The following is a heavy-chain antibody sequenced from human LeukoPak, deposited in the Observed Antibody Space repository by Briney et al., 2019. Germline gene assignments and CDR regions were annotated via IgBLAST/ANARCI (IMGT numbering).Heavy chain of an antibody. CDR2: INHSGST. V-gene: IGHV4-34*01. J-gene: IGHJ4*02. D-gene: IGHD5-18*01. CDR1: GGSFSGYY. CDR3: AGYVDTAIAVNDY. Sequence: SETLSLTCAVYGGSFSGYYWSWIRQPPGKGLEWIGEINHSGSTNYNPSLKSRVTISVDTSKNQFSLKLSSVTAADTAVYYCAGYVDTAIAVNDYWGQGTLVTVSS.